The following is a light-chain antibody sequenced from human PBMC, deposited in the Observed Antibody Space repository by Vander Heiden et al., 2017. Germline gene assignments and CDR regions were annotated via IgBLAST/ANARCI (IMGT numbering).Light chain of an antibody. V-gene: IGKV3-11*01. CDR3: QQGANWPLT. J-gene: IGKJ4*01. CDR2: DVS. Sequence: EIVLSQSPATLSLSPGESATLSCRASQTVRGCLAWHQQKPGQAPRLLTYDVSNRAAGIPARFSGSGSGTDFTLTISSLEPEDFAVYHCQQGANWPLTFGGGTTVEIK. CDR1: QTVRGC.